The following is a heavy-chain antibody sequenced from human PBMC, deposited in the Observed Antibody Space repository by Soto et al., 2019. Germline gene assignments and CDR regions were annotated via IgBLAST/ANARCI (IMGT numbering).Heavy chain of an antibody. V-gene: IGHV3-7*03. J-gene: IGHJ4*02. D-gene: IGHD2-2*01. Sequence: GGSLRLSCAVSGFTFTSYSMSWVRQAPGEGLEWVANIRQDGHEKYYVDSVRGRFTISRDNAQNSLYLQMDSLRAEDTAMYYCARDLPGYCSTTNCYSYFDFWGQGTLVTVSS. CDR2: IRQDGHEK. CDR3: ARDLPGYCSTTNCYSYFDF. CDR1: GFTFTSYS.